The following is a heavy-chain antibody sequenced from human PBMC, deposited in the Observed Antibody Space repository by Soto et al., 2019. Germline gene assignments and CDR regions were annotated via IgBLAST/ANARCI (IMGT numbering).Heavy chain of an antibody. CDR1: GFTFSNYY. Sequence: QVQLVESGGGLVKPGGSLRLSCAASGFTFSNYYMNWIRQAPGKGLEWVSYISSTSTYTNYADTVKGRFTVSRDNAKNSLYLQRYSVGAEDRAVYSCAGDRNGDYGVSDFAYWGQGTLVTVSS. CDR3: AGDRNGDYGVSDFAY. D-gene: IGHD4-17*01. CDR2: ISSTSTYT. J-gene: IGHJ4*02. V-gene: IGHV3-11*05.